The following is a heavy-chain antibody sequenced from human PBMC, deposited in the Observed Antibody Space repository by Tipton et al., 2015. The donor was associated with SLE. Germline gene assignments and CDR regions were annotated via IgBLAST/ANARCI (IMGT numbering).Heavy chain of an antibody. CDR1: GFTVSSNY. CDR3: ARDTYELWSGDNWYFDL. V-gene: IGHV3-66*02. D-gene: IGHD3-3*01. CDR2: IYTDGST. J-gene: IGHJ2*01. Sequence: SLRLSCEASGFTVSSNYMSWVRQAPGKGLEWASVIYTDGSTHSADSVKGRFTISRDISKDTLYLQMSSLRPDDTAVYFCARDTYELWSGDNWYFDLWGRGTLVTVSS.